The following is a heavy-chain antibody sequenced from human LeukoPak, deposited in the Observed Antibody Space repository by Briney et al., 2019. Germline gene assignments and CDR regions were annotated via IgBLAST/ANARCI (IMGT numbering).Heavy chain of an antibody. CDR1: GGSFSGYY. D-gene: IGHD5-18*01. CDR2: INHSGST. V-gene: IGHV4-34*01. J-gene: IGHJ4*02. Sequence: SETLSLTCAVYGGSFSGYYWSWIRQPPGKGLEWIGEINHSGSTNYNPSLKSRVTISVDTSKNQFSLKLSSVTAADTAVYCCASTVDTAMGIDYWGQGTLVTVSS. CDR3: ASTVDTAMGIDY.